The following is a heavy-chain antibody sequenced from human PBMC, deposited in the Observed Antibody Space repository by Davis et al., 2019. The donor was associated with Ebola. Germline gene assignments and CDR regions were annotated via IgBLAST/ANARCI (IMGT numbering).Heavy chain of an antibody. Sequence: MPSETLSLTCTVSGCSISSSSYYWGCIRQHPGKGLAWTGYTYHSGNAYYNPSLKSRATTSVVTSKNQFSLRVRSVTAADTAVYYCVRGWPSSVTTDFYAVDAWGKGTTVIVSS. CDR3: VRGWPSSVTTDFYAVDA. CDR1: GCSISSSSYY. D-gene: IGHD4-17*01. CDR2: TYHSGNA. V-gene: IGHV4-30-4*08. J-gene: IGHJ6*04.